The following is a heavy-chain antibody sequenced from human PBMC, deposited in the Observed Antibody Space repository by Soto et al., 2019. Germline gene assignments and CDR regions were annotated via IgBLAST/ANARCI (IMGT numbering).Heavy chain of an antibody. D-gene: IGHD3-3*01. CDR3: TTELRLSRVVILWSFQDY. J-gene: IGHJ4*02. V-gene: IGHV3-15*07. CDR1: GFPFSNAL. Sequence: GGSLRLSCVASGFPFSNALMNWVRQAPGKGLEWVGRIKSKTDGGTTDYAAPVKGRFTISRDDSKNTLYLQMNSPKTEDTAVYYCTTELRLSRVVILWSFQDYWGQGTLVTVSS. CDR2: IKSKTDGGTT.